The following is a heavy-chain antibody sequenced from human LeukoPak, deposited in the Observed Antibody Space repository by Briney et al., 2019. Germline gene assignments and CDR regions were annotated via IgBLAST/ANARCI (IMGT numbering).Heavy chain of an antibody. J-gene: IGHJ6*02. D-gene: IGHD1-14*01. CDR3: AKGAQADRYYYYYYGMDV. CDR1: GFTFSSYA. CDR2: ISGSGGST. Sequence: GGSLRLSCAASGFTFSSYAMSWVRQALGKGLEWVSAISGSGGSTYYADSVKGRFTISRDNSKNTLYLQMNSLRAEDTAVYYCAKGAQADRYYYYYYGMDVWGQGTTVTVSS. V-gene: IGHV3-23*01.